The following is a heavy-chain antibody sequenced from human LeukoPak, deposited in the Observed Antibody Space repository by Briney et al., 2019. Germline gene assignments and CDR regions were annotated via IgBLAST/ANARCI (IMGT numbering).Heavy chain of an antibody. V-gene: IGHV1-69*05. Sequence: SVKVSCKASGGTFTSYAISWVRQAPRQGLEWRGGIIPIFGTANYAQKFQGKVTITTDESTSKAYMELSSLRSEDTAVYYCARGKADYWRWLQSYYFDYWGQGTLVTASS. CDR3: ARGKADYWRWLQSYYFDY. J-gene: IGHJ4*02. CDR2: IIPIFGTA. D-gene: IGHD5-24*01. CDR1: GGTFTSYA.